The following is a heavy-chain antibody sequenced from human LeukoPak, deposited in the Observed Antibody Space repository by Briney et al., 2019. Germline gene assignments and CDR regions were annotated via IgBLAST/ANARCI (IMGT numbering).Heavy chain of an antibody. CDR3: ASHYASGSNNWLDL. J-gene: IGHJ5*02. CDR1: GFTLSNFG. V-gene: IGHV3-23*01. Sequence: GGSLRLSCLASGFTLSNFGMSWVPHTPGKGLEWVSAISESGDATFYADSVQGRFTISRDNSKNTLYLQMNSLGADDTAVYYCASHYASGSNNWLDLWGQGTLVTVSS. D-gene: IGHD3-10*01. CDR2: ISESGDAT.